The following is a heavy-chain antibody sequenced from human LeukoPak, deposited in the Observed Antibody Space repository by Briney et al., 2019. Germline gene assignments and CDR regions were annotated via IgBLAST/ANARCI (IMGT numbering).Heavy chain of an antibody. CDR3: AKDLKSGWYGASGD. D-gene: IGHD6-19*01. Sequence: PGGSLRLSCAASGFTFSNYAMTWVRQAPGKGLEWVSVIGGSGGNTYYADSVKGRFTISRDNSKNTLYLQMDSLRAEDAAVYYCAKDLKSGWYGASGDWGQGALLTVSS. J-gene: IGHJ4*02. V-gene: IGHV3-23*01. CDR2: IGGSGGNT. CDR1: GFTFSNYA.